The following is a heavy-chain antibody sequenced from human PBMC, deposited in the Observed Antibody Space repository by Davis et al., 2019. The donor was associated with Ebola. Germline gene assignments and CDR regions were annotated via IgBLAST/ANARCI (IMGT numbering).Heavy chain of an antibody. CDR1: GFTFSSYG. Sequence: GESLKISCAASGFTFSSYGMHWVRQAPGKGLEWVAVISYDGSNKYYADSVKGRFTISRDNSKNTLHLQMNSLRAEDTAVYYCAKGTTMTYWGQGTLVTVSS. CDR2: ISYDGSNK. CDR3: AKGTTMTY. V-gene: IGHV3-30*18. J-gene: IGHJ4*02. D-gene: IGHD3-22*01.